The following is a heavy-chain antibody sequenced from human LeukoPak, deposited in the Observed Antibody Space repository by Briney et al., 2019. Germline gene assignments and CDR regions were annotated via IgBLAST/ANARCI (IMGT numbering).Heavy chain of an antibody. Sequence: PSETLSLTCTVSGGSISNYYWSWIRQPPGKGLEWIGFISYSGSTNYNPSLKSRVTISVDTSKSQFSLKLSSVTAADTAVYYCARHYYGSGSYSVDFDYWGQGTLDTVSS. J-gene: IGHJ4*02. CDR2: ISYSGST. D-gene: IGHD3-10*01. V-gene: IGHV4-59*08. CDR3: ARHYYGSGSYSVDFDY. CDR1: GGSISNYY.